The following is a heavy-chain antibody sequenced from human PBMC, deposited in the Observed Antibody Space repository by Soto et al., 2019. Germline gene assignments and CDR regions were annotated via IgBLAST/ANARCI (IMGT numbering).Heavy chain of an antibody. CDR2: IYYSGTT. J-gene: IGHJ3*02. D-gene: IGHD3-9*01. CDR3: ARHTDDILTGNEALDI. Sequence: SQTLSLTCSVSGGSIXSGGYYWNWIRQHPWKGLEWIGYIYYSGTTNYNPTLKSRITILVDTSENQFSLKLTSVTAADTAVYYCARHTDDILTGNEALDIWGQGTVVTVSS. V-gene: IGHV4-31*03. CDR1: GGSIXSGGYY.